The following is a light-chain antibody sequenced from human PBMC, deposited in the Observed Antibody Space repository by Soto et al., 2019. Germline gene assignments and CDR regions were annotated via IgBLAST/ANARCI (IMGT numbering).Light chain of an antibody. V-gene: IGKV3-15*01. CDR1: QSVTSN. CDR2: GAS. Sequence: EIVMTQSPATLSVSPGERATLSCRASQSVTSNLAWYQQRPGQAPRLLFYGASTRATGIPARFSGGGSGTEFTLTISSLQSEDFAVYYCQQYYTWPRTFGQGTKVDI. J-gene: IGKJ1*01. CDR3: QQYYTWPRT.